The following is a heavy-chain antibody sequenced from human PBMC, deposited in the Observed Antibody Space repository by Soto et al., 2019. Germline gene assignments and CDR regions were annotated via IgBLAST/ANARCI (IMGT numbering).Heavy chain of an antibody. CDR1: GGSIISASYS. Sequence: SETLSLTCAVSGGSIISASYSWNWIRQSPGRGLEWIGHIYSSGSTYYNASLKSRVSISVDTSKNQFSLRLTSVTAADTAVYYCVRGGLDYGANSDFFDCWGQGTLVTVSS. CDR3: VRGGLDYGANSDFFDC. V-gene: IGHV4-30-2*06. J-gene: IGHJ4*02. D-gene: IGHD4-17*01. CDR2: IYSSGST.